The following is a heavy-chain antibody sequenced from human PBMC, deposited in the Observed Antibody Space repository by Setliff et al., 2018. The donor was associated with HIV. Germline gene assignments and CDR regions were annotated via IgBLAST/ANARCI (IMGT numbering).Heavy chain of an antibody. V-gene: IGHV1-18*01. J-gene: IGHJ6*03. CDR3: ARERYYNFGSGYHYYYMDV. CDR2: ISGYNGNT. CDR1: GYSFTRYG. Sequence: ASVKVSCKASGYSFTRYGISWVRQAPGQGLEWMGWISGYNGNTNYAQKFQGRVTMTTDTSTETAYMEVGSLRYDDTAVYYCARERYYNFGSGYHYYYMDVWGKGTTVTVS. D-gene: IGHD3-3*01.